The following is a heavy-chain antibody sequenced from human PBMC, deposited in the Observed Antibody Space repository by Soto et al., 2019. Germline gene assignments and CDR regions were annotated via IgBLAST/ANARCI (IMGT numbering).Heavy chain of an antibody. D-gene: IGHD6-13*01. CDR2: IYHSGST. Sequence: QVQLQESGPGLVKPSGTLSLTCSVSGGSISSSNWWSWVRQPPGKGLESIGVIYHSGSTNYNPSLKSRVTRSVDKSKNQFSLKLSSVTAADTAVYYCARRDSSSWPPFDYWGQGTLVTVS. J-gene: IGHJ4*02. CDR3: ARRDSSSWPPFDY. CDR1: GGSISSSNW. V-gene: IGHV4-4*02.